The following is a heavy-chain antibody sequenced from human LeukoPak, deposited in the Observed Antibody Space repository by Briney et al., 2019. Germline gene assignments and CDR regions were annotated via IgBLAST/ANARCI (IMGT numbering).Heavy chain of an antibody. V-gene: IGHV4-39*01. J-gene: IGHJ4*02. Sequence: SETLSLTCTVSGGSISSSSYYWGWIRQPPGKGLEWIGSIYYSGSTYYNPSLRSRVTISVDTSKNQFSLKLSSVTAADTAVYYCARRYYYGSGTDYWGQGTLVTVSS. CDR3: ARRYYYGSGTDY. D-gene: IGHD3-10*01. CDR1: GGSISSSSYY. CDR2: IYYSGST.